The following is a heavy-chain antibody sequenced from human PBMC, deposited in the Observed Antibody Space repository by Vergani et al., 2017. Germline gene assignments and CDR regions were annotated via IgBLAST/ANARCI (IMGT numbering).Heavy chain of an antibody. D-gene: IGHD1-7*01. CDR1: GFTFSSYS. J-gene: IGHJ4*02. CDR3: ARDLLPGTLLLLAY. V-gene: IGHV3-48*01. CDR2: ISSSSSTI. Sequence: EVQLVESGGGLVQPGGSLRLSCAASGFTFSSYSMNWVRQAPGKGLEWVSYISSSSSTIYYADSVKGRFTISRDNAKNSLYLQMNSLRAEDTAVYYCARDLLPGTLLLLAYWGQGTLVTVSP.